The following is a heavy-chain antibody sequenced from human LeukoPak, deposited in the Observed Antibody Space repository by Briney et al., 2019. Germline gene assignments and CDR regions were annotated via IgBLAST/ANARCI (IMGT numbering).Heavy chain of an antibody. V-gene: IGHV1-2*02. CDR1: GYTFTGYY. CDR2: INPNSGGT. Sequence: AASVKVSCKASGYTFTGYYMHWVRQAPGQGLEWMGWINPNSGGTNYAQKFQGRVTMTRDTSISTAYMEPSRLRSDDTAVYYCARLYYGSGSPFDYWGQGTLVTVSS. D-gene: IGHD3-10*01. CDR3: ARLYYGSGSPFDY. J-gene: IGHJ4*02.